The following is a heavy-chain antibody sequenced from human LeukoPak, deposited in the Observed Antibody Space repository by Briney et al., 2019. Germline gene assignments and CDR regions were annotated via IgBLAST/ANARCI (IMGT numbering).Heavy chain of an antibody. J-gene: IGHJ4*02. CDR2: TSYSGST. CDR3: ARYGYYYDSSGYYFYRRRSPYYFDY. D-gene: IGHD3-22*01. V-gene: IGHV4-30-4*08. Sequence: SETLSLTCTVSGGSISSGGHYWTWIRQLPGKGLEWIGFTSYSGSTYYNPSLKSRVTISVDTSKNQFSLKLSSVTAADTAVYYCARYGYYYDSSGYYFYRRRSPYYFDYWGQGTLVTVSS. CDR1: GGSISSGGHY.